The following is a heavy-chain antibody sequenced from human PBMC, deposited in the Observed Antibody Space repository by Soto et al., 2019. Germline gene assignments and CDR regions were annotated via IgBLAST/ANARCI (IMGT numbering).Heavy chain of an antibody. CDR1: GGSVSSGSYY. D-gene: IGHD2-21*01. V-gene: IGHV4-61*01. J-gene: IGHJ4*02. CDR2: IYYSGST. Sequence: QVQLQESGPGLVKPSETLSLTCTVSGGSVSSGSYYWSWIRQPPGKGLEWIGYIYYSGSTNYNPSLKSRVTISVDTSKNQFSLKLSSVTASDTAVYYCARGGVVEMAIPFDYWGQGTLVTVSS. CDR3: ARGGVVEMAIPFDY.